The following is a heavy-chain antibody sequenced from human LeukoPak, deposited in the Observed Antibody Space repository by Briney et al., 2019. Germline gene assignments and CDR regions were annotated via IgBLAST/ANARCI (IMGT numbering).Heavy chain of an antibody. D-gene: IGHD4-17*01. Sequence: PSETLSLTCSVSGGSITNYYWSWIRQSPGKGLEWIGFIYNTGRTNYNPSLQSRVTMSINTSKNQFSLRLSSVTAADTAVYYCARGSDFGDYWGQGTLVTVSS. V-gene: IGHV4-59*01. CDR2: IYNTGRT. CDR1: GGSITNYY. J-gene: IGHJ4*02. CDR3: ARGSDFGDY.